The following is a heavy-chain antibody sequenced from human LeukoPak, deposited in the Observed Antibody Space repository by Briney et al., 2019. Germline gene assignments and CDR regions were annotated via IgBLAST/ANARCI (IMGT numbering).Heavy chain of an antibody. CDR1: GGSIGTGSYY. Sequence: PSETLSLTCTVSGGSIGTGSYYWSWIRQPAGKGLEWIGRIYTSGSTNYNPSLKSRVAISVDTSKNQFSLKLSSVTAADTAVYYYARGGVTHPNWFDPWGQGTLVTVSS. CDR2: IYTSGST. V-gene: IGHV4-61*02. CDR3: ARGGVTHPNWFDP. D-gene: IGHD4-23*01. J-gene: IGHJ5*02.